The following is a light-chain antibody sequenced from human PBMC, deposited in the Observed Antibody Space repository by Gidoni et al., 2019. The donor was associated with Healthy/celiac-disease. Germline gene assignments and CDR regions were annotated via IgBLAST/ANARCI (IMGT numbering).Light chain of an antibody. CDR1: SSNTGSNY. J-gene: IGLJ2*01. Sequence: QSVLTQPPSASGTPGQRVTISCSGSSSNTGSNYVYWYQQLPGTAPKLLIYRNKQRPSGVPDRFSGSKSGTSASLAISGLRSEDEADYYCAAWDDSLSVYVVFGGGTKLTVL. CDR3: AAWDDSLSVYVV. CDR2: RNK. V-gene: IGLV1-47*01.